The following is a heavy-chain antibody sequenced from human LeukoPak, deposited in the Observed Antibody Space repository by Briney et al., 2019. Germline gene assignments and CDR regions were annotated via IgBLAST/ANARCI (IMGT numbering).Heavy chain of an antibody. D-gene: IGHD3-3*01. V-gene: IGHV3-30*04. J-gene: IGHJ4*02. CDR2: ISYDGSNK. CDR1: GFTFSSYA. Sequence: PGGSLRLSCAASGFTFSSYAMHWVRQAPGKGLEWVAVISYDGSNKYYADSVKGRFTISRDNSKNTLYLQMNSLRAEDTAVYYCARDSNSDFWSGYYTNYFDYWGQGTLVTVSS. CDR3: ARDSNSDFWSGYYTNYFDY.